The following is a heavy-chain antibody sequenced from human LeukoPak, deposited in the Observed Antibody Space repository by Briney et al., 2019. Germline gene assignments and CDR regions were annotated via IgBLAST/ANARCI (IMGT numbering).Heavy chain of an antibody. V-gene: IGHV4-31*03. CDR2: IYYSGST. J-gene: IGHJ5*02. Sequence: SQTLSHTCTVSGGSISSGGYYWSWIRQHPGKGLEWIGYIYYSGSTYYNPSLKSRVTISVDTSKNQFSLKLSSVTAADTAVYYCARGVGSGWYWFDPWGQGTLVTVSS. CDR1: GGSISSGGYY. D-gene: IGHD6-19*01. CDR3: ARGVGSGWYWFDP.